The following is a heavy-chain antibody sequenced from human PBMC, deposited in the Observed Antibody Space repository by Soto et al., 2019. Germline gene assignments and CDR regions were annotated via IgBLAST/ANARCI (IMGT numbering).Heavy chain of an antibody. V-gene: IGHV3-13*01. J-gene: IGHJ3*02. CDR2: IGTAGDT. CDR3: ARAGTGLDDAFHI. CDR1: GFTFSSYD. D-gene: IGHD3-9*01. Sequence: EVQLVESGAGLVQPGGSLRLSCAASGFTFSSYDMHWVGQATGKGLEWVSAIGTAGDTYYPGSVKGRFTISRENAKNSLYLQMNSLRAGDTAVYYCARAGTGLDDAFHIWGQGTMVTVSS.